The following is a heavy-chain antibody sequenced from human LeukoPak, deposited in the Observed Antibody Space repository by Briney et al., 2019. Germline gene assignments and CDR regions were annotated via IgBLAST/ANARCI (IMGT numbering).Heavy chain of an antibody. CDR3: ARDKGHYYGDYYFDY. Sequence: GGSLRLSCAASGFTFSSYAMHWVRQAPGKGLEWVAVISYDGSNKYYADSVKGRFTISRDNSKNTLYLQMNSLRAEDTAVYYCARDKGHYYGDYYFDYWGQGTLVTVSS. CDR2: ISYDGSNK. J-gene: IGHJ4*02. CDR1: GFTFSSYA. D-gene: IGHD4-17*01. V-gene: IGHV3-30-3*01.